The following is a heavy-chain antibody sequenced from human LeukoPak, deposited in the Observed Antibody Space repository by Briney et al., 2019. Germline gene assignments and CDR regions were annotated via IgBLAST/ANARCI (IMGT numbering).Heavy chain of an antibody. D-gene: IGHD6-6*01. CDR1: GGSISSGGYY. J-gene: IGHJ4*02. V-gene: IGHV4-31*03. Sequence: PSQTLSLTCTVSGGSISSGGYYWSWIRQHPGKGLEWIGYIYYSGSTYYNPSLKSRVTISVDTSKNQFSLKLSSVTAADTAVYYCARHKARKGSHFDYWGQGTLVTVSS. CDR2: IYYSGST. CDR3: ARHKARKGSHFDY.